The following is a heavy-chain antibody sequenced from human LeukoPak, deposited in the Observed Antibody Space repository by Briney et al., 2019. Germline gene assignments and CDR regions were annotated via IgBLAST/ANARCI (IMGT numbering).Heavy chain of an antibody. CDR3: FPPYSAPFGGSLDDYYFDY. D-gene: IGHD3-10*01. V-gene: IGHV3-23*01. CDR2: ISGSGGST. J-gene: IGHJ4*02. Sequence: AGGSLRLSCAASGFTFSSYAMSWVRQAPGKGLEWVSTISGSGGSTYYADSVKGRFTISRDNSKNTLYLQMNSLRAEDTAVYYCFPPYSAPFGGSLDDYYFDYWGQGTLVTVSS. CDR1: GFTFSSYA.